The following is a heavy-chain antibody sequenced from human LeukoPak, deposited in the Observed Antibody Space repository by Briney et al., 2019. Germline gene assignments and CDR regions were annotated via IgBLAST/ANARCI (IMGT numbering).Heavy chain of an antibody. CDR3: ARDAAARRFYYYYYMDV. CDR1: GGSISSYY. CDR2: IYTSGST. Sequence: PSETLSLTCTVSGGSISSYYWSWIRQPAGKGLEWIGRIYTSGSTNYNPSLKSRVTMSVDTSKNQFSLKLSSVTAADTAVYYCARDAAARRFYYYYYMDVRGKGTTVTVSS. J-gene: IGHJ6*03. D-gene: IGHD6-6*01. V-gene: IGHV4-4*07.